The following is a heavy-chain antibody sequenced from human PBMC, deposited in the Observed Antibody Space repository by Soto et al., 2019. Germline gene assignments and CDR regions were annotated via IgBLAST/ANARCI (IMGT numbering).Heavy chain of an antibody. CDR2: IKSKTDGGTT. CDR3: TTGKWLSPRALDY. D-gene: IGHD6-19*01. CDR1: GFTFSNAW. V-gene: IGHV3-15*07. J-gene: IGHJ4*02. Sequence: GGSLRLSCAASGFTFSNAWMNWVRQAPGKGLEWVGRIKSKTDGGTTDYAAPVKGRFTISRDDSKNTLYLQMNSLKTEDTAVYYCTTGKWLSPRALDYWGQGTLVTVSS.